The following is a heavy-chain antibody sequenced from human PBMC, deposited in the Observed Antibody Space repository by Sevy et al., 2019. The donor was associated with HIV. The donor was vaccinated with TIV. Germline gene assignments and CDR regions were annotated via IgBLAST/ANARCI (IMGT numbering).Heavy chain of an antibody. CDR3: AKDSRSSSRRYYYYGMDV. CDR2: IRYDGSNK. CDR1: GFTLSSYG. J-gene: IGHJ6*02. D-gene: IGHD6-6*01. Sequence: GGSLRLSCAASGFTLSSYGMHWVRQAPGKGLEWVAFIRYDGSNKYYADSVKGRFTISRDNSKNTLYLQMNSLRAEDTAVYYCAKDSRSSSRRYYYYGMDVWGQGTTVTVSS. V-gene: IGHV3-30*02.